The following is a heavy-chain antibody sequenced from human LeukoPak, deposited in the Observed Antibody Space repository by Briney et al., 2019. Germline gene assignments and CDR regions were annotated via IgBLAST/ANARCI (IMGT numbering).Heavy chain of an antibody. J-gene: IGHJ4*02. CDR1: GFTFSSYW. Sequence: PGGSLRLSCAASGFTFSSYWMSWVRQAPGKGLEWVSYISSSGRTIYYADSVKGRFTISRDNAKNSLSLEMNSLRAEDTALYYCAREMTTKNYFDYWGQGTLVTVSS. CDR2: ISSSGRTI. V-gene: IGHV3-48*04. CDR3: AREMTTKNYFDY. D-gene: IGHD5-24*01.